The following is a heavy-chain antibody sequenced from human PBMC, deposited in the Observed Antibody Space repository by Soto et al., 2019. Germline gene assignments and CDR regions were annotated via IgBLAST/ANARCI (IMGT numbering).Heavy chain of an antibody. Sequence: SVKVSCKASGCTFTSYGISWVRQAPGQGLEWMGWISAYNGNTNYAQKLQGRVTMTTDTSTSTAYMELRSLRSDDTAVYYCARDHSSGYRFPGHSGQGTLVTVSS. V-gene: IGHV1-18*01. J-gene: IGHJ4*02. D-gene: IGHD3-22*01. CDR3: ARDHSSGYRFPGH. CDR2: ISAYNGNT. CDR1: GCTFTSYG.